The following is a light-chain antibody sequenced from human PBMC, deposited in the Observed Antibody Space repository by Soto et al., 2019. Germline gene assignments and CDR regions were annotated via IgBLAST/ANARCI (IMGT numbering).Light chain of an antibody. CDR2: TSS. Sequence: IPLTQSPSSLSASVGDRVTIACRASQGISSYLAWYQQKPGKAPKLLIYTSSTLQSGVPSRFSGSGSWADFTLTISSLQPEDFETYYCPQLYRYPWTFGQGATVEIK. V-gene: IGKV1-9*01. CDR1: QGISSY. CDR3: PQLYRYPWT. J-gene: IGKJ1*01.